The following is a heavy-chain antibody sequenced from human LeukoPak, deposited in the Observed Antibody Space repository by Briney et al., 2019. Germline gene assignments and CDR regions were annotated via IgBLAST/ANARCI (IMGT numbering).Heavy chain of an antibody. CDR2: INTNTGNP. J-gene: IGHJ5*02. CDR3: AREAARPRSNWFAP. D-gene: IGHD6-6*01. CDR1: GYTFTSYA. Sequence: GASVKVSCKASGYTFTSYAMNWVRQAPGQGLEWMGCINTNTGNPTYAQGFTGRFVFSLDTSVSTAYLEISSLKAEDTAVYYCAREAARPRSNWFAPWGQGTLVTVSS. V-gene: IGHV7-4-1*02.